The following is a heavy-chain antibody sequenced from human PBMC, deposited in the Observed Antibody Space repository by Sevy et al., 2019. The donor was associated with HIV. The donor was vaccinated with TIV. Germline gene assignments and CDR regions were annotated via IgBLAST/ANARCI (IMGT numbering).Heavy chain of an antibody. D-gene: IGHD2-8*01. Sequence: GGSLRLSCEVSGLILLNAWRSWVPQAPGKGLEGVGRIKSKVEGGTTDYGAPVKGRFTISRDDSKNTLYLQMNSLKTEDTAVYYCATDPIIVLMVTDGMDVWGQGTTVTVSS. J-gene: IGHJ6*02. CDR1: GLILLNAW. CDR3: ATDPIIVLMVTDGMDV. V-gene: IGHV3-15*01. CDR2: IKSKVEGGTT.